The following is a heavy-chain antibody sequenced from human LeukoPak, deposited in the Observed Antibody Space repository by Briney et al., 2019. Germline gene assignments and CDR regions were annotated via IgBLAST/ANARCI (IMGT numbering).Heavy chain of an antibody. J-gene: IGHJ4*02. D-gene: IGHD5-12*01. V-gene: IGHV6-1*01. CDR1: GDSVSSNSAA. CDR3: ARVRARAGPVDY. CDR2: TYYRSKWYN. Sequence: SQTLSLTCAISGDSVSSNSAAWNWIRQSPSRGLEWLGRTYYRSKWYNDYAVSVKSRITINPDTSKNQFSLKLSSVTAADTAVYYCARVRARAGPVDYWGQGTLVTVSS.